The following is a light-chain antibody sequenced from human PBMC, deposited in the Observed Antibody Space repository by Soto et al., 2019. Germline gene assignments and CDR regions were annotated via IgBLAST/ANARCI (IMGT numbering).Light chain of an antibody. Sequence: EIVMTQYPGTLPVFPGERATLSCRASQSVSSNLAWYQQKPGQAPRLLIYGASTRATGIPARFSGSGSGTDFTLTISRLEPEDFAVYFCHQYGASPRTFGQGTKV. CDR3: HQYGASPRT. CDR1: QSVSSN. J-gene: IGKJ1*01. V-gene: IGKV3-15*01. CDR2: GAS.